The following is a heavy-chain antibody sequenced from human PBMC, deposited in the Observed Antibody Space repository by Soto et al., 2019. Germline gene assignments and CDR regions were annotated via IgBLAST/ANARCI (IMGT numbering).Heavy chain of an antibody. J-gene: IGHJ4*02. V-gene: IGHV4-34*01. CDR1: GGSFSGYY. CDR3: ARGMASRGQRDLDF. Sequence: QVQLQQWGAGLLKPSETLSLTCGVYGGSFSGYYLNWIRQPPGKGLEWIGEINPSGGTNYNPSLKSRVTISADTSKNQFSLKLSSVTAADTAVYYCARGMASRGQRDLDFWGQGTLVTFSS. D-gene: IGHD3-10*01. CDR2: INPSGGT.